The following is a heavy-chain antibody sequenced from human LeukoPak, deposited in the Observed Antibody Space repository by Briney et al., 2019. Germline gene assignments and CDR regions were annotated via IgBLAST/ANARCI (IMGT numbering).Heavy chain of an antibody. V-gene: IGHV3-30*01. J-gene: IGHJ6*03. Sequence: GGSLRLSCAASGFRFSDYAPHWVRHTPGKGLEWLALIPYNGSGKNHAGSVRGRFIMSRDNSKNTLYLQMNRLRVEDTAVYYCAIITIWHVAVRPGADYMDVWGKGTMVTVSS. CDR2: IPYNGSGK. CDR1: GFRFSDYA. CDR3: AIITIWHVAVRPGADYMDV. D-gene: IGHD2-2*01.